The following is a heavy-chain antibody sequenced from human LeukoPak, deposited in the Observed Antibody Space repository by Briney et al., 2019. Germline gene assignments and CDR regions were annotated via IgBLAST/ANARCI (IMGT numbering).Heavy chain of an antibody. V-gene: IGHV3-43*02. CDR1: GFTFGDYA. CDR3: ARDSQEFFQH. CDR2: ISGDGGST. Sequence: PGGSLRLSCAASGFTFGDYAMHWVRQAPGKGLEWVSLISGDGGSTYYADSMKGRFTISRDNSKNSLYLQMNSLRTEDTALYYCARDSQEFFQHWGQGTLVTVSS. J-gene: IGHJ1*01.